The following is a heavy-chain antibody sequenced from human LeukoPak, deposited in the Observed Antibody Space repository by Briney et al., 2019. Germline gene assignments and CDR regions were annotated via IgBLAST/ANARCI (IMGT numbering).Heavy chain of an antibody. J-gene: IGHJ5*02. D-gene: IGHD6-19*01. Sequence: PGGSLRLSCAASGFTFSSYEMNWVRQAPGKGLEWVSYISSSGSTIYYADSVKGRFTISRDNAKNSLYLQMNSLRAEDTAVYYCAREGGYSSGWYNWFDPWGQGTLVTVSS. V-gene: IGHV3-48*03. CDR1: GFTFSSYE. CDR3: AREGGYSSGWYNWFDP. CDR2: ISSSGSTI.